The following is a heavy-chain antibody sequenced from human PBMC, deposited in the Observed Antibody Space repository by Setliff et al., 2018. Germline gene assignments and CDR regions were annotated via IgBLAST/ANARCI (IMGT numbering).Heavy chain of an antibody. J-gene: IGHJ4*02. D-gene: IGHD1-1*01. CDR2: IDPRDDFT. CDR3: AIDYGPTGTPYH. V-gene: IGHV1-69-2*01. Sequence: ASVKVSCKASGYSFSDFYMHWVRQVPGEGLEALGRIDPRDDFTVYAERFKDRLTITADTSTDTSYMEMSSLRFKDTAVYYCAIDYGPTGTPYHWGQGTPVTVSS. CDR1: GYSFSDFY.